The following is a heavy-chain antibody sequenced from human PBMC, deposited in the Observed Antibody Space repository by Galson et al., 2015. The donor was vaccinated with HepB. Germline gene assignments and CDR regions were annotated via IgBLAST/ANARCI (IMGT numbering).Heavy chain of an antibody. D-gene: IGHD2-2*01. J-gene: IGHJ4*02. V-gene: IGHV3-30*03. CDR1: GFTFSSYG. CDR3: ATFRTSAATGYFDY. CDR2: ISYDGSNK. Sequence: LRLSCAASGFTFSSYGMHWVRQAPGKGLEWVAVISYDGSNKYYADSVKGRFTISRDNSKNTLYLQMNSLRAEDTAVYYCATFRTSAATGYFDYWGQGTLVTVSS.